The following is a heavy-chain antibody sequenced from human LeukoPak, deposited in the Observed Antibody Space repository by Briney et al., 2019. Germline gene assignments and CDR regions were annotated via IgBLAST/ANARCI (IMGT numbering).Heavy chain of an antibody. CDR3: ARDRNWNDVYWFDP. V-gene: IGHV1-3*01. Sequence: ASVKVSCKASGYTFTSYAMHWVRQAPGQRLEWMGWINAGNGNTKYSQKFQGRVTTTRDTSASTAYMELSSLRSEDTAVYYCARDRNWNDVYWFDPWGQGTLVTVSS. D-gene: IGHD1-1*01. J-gene: IGHJ5*02. CDR1: GYTFTSYA. CDR2: INAGNGNT.